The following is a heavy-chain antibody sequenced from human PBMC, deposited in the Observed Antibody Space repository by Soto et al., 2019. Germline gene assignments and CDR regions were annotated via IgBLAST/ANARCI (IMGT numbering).Heavy chain of an antibody. Sequence: QGQLVQSGAEVKKPGASVKVSCKASGYTFSGYYIHWLRQAPGQGLEWMGWINPNSGGTNYAQKFQGRVTVTRDTPTTTAYMELSRLTSDDTAVYDCARSLTEGYCTITGCYTRPLYGMDVWGQGTTVTVSS. CDR2: INPNSGGT. V-gene: IGHV1-2*02. D-gene: IGHD2-2*02. J-gene: IGHJ6*02. CDR3: ARSLTEGYCTITGCYTRPLYGMDV. CDR1: GYTFSGYY.